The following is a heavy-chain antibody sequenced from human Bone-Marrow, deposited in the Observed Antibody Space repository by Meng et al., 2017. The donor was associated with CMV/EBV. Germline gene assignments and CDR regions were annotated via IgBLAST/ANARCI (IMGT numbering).Heavy chain of an antibody. V-gene: IGHV4-59*01. CDR3: ARVGWFGDLLYFDD. Sequence: SETLSLTCTVSGGSIRGYSWSWSRQPPGKGLEGFGYVFYSGSTKYNPSLKSRVTISVDTSKNQLCLKLSSVTAADTAVYYCARVGWFGDLLYFDDWGQGTLVTVSS. D-gene: IGHD3-10*01. CDR2: VFYSGST. CDR1: GGSIRGYS. J-gene: IGHJ4*02.